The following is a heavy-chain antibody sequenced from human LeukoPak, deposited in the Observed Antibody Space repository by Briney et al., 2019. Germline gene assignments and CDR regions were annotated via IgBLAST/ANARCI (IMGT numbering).Heavy chain of an antibody. J-gene: IGHJ6*02. CDR2: ISGSGGST. CDR3: AGRGYSSSWTLYYYYGMDV. CDR1: GFTFSSYA. D-gene: IGHD6-13*01. V-gene: IGHV3-23*01. Sequence: PGGSLRLSCAASGFTFSSYAMSWVRQAPGKGLEWVSAISGSGGSTYYADSVKGRFTISRDNSKNTLYLQMNSLRAEDTAVYYCAGRGYSSSWTLYYYYGMDVWGQGTTVIVSS.